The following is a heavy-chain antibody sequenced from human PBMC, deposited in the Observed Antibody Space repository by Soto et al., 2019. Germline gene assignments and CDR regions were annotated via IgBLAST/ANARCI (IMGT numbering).Heavy chain of an antibody. CDR2: ISAYNGNT. Sequence: ASVKVSCKASGYTFTSYGISWVRQAPGQGLEWMGWISAYNGNTNYAQKLQGRVTMTTDTSTSTAYMELRSLRSDDTAVYYYARDDFWSGSHWFDPWGQGTLVTVSS. V-gene: IGHV1-18*01. J-gene: IGHJ5*02. CDR3: ARDDFWSGSHWFDP. D-gene: IGHD3-3*01. CDR1: GYTFTSYG.